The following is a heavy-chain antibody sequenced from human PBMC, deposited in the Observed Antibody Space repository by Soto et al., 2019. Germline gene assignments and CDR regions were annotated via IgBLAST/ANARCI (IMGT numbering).Heavy chain of an antibody. CDR2: INPNSGAT. Sequence: QVQLVQSGAEVKKPGASVKVSCKASGYTFTDYYIHWVRQAPGQGLEWKGWINPNSGATNYAQKFQGRVTMTRDTSISTAYMELSRLRSDDTAVYYCARDLVPAAISFYGMDVWGQGTTVTVSS. CDR3: ARDLVPAAISFYGMDV. D-gene: IGHD2-2*01. V-gene: IGHV1-2*02. J-gene: IGHJ6*02. CDR1: GYTFTDYY.